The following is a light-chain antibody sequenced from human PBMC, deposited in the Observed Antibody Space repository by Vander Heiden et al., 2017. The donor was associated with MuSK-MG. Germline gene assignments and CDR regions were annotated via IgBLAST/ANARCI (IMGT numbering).Light chain of an antibody. CDR3: NSRDSSGNQVV. CDR2: GKN. V-gene: IGLV3-19*01. Sequence: SSELTHDAAVSVALGQTVRITCQGDSLRSYYASWYQQKPGQAPVLVIYGKNNRPSGIPDRFSGSSSGNTASLTITGAQAEDEADYYCNSRDSSGNQVVFGGGTKLTVL. CDR1: SLRSYY. J-gene: IGLJ2*01.